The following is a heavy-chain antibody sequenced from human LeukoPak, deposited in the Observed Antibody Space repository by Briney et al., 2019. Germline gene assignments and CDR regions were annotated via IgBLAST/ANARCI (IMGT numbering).Heavy chain of an antibody. CDR1: GGTFSSYA. D-gene: IGHD6-19*01. CDR2: IIPIFGTA. Sequence: SVKVSCKASGGTFSSYAISWVRQAPGQGLEWMGGIIPIFGTANYAQKFQDRVTITTDESTSTAYMELSSLRSEDTAVYYCAGESPRMTPQYAFDIWGQGTMVTVSS. J-gene: IGHJ3*02. V-gene: IGHV1-69*05. CDR3: AGESPRMTPQYAFDI.